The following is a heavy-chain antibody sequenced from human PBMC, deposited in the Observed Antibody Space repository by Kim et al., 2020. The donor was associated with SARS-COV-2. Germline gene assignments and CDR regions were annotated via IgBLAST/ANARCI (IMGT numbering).Heavy chain of an antibody. V-gene: IGHV3-33*06. CDR1: GLSFSSYG. J-gene: IGHJ4*02. CDR3: AKDFSLYSGSYFDY. D-gene: IGHD1-26*01. CDR2: IWYVGSKK. Sequence: GGSLRLSCAGTGLSFSSYGMHWVRQAPGKGLEWVAVIWYVGSKKYYADSVKGRFTISRDTSKNTLYLQMNSLRAEDTAVYYCAKDFSLYSGSYFDYWGQGTLVTVSS.